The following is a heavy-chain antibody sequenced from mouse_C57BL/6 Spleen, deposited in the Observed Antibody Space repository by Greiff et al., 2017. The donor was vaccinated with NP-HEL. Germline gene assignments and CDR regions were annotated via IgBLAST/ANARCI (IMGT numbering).Heavy chain of an antibody. J-gene: IGHJ1*03. CDR2: INYDGSST. D-gene: IGHD1-1*01. Sequence: EVKVVESEGGLVQPGSSMKLSCTASGFTFSDYYMAWVRQVPEKGLEWVANINYDGSSTYYLDSLKSRFIISRDNAKNILYLQMSSLKSEDTATYYCARTYGSRGWYFDVWGTGTTVTVSS. CDR3: ARTYGSRGWYFDV. V-gene: IGHV5-16*01. CDR1: GFTFSDYY.